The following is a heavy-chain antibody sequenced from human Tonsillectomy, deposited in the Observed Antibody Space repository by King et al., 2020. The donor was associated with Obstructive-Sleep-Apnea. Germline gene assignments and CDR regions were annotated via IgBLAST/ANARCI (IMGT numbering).Heavy chain of an antibody. Sequence: VQLVESGAEVKKPGASVKISCKASKYAFTGYYMNWVRQAPGQGLEWMGWINPNSGGTKYAQKFQGRVTMIRDTSISTAYMELSRLRSDDTAVYYCARYGGVATPDRAFDYWGQGTLVTVSS. CDR1: KYAFTGYY. CDR2: INPNSGGT. CDR3: ARYGGVATPDRAFDY. V-gene: IGHV1-2*02. J-gene: IGHJ4*02. D-gene: IGHD4-23*01.